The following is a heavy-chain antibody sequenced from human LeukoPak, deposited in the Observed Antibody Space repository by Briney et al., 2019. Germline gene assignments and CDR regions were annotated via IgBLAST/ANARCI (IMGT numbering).Heavy chain of an antibody. Sequence: GASVKVSCKASGYTFTGYYMHWVRQAPGQGLEWMGIINPSGGSTSYAQKFQGRVTMTRDMSTSTVYMELSSLRSEDTAVYYCARDRGDYYDSSGYYSDFDYWGQGTLVTVSS. CDR2: INPSGGST. D-gene: IGHD3-22*01. J-gene: IGHJ4*02. CDR3: ARDRGDYYDSSGYYSDFDY. V-gene: IGHV1-46*01. CDR1: GYTFTGYY.